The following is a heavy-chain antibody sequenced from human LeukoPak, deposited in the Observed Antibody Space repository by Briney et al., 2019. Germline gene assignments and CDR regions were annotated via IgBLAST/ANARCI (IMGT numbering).Heavy chain of an antibody. CDR2: VHYTGSA. D-gene: IGHD3-10*01. V-gene: IGHV4-30-4*07. CDR3: ARSQNYYGSGDY. CDR1: GVSISSGGYS. Sequence: SQTLSLTCAVSGVSISSGGYSWSWLRQPPGKPLEWIGYVHYTGSAYYNPSLEGRVTISVDTSKNQFSVRLSSVTAADTAMYYCARSQNYYGSGDYWSQGTLVTVSS. J-gene: IGHJ4*02.